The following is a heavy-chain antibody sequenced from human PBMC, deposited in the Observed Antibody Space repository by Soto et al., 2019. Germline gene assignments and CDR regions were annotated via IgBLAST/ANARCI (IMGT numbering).Heavy chain of an antibody. CDR3: TSTVYDILTGYEVSGMDV. D-gene: IGHD3-9*01. CDR1: GFTFSNAW. CDR2: IKSKTDGGTT. V-gene: IGHV3-15*01. Sequence: GGSLRLSCAASGFTFSNAWMSWVRQAPGKGLEWVGRIKSKTDGGTTDYAAPVKGRFTISRDDSKNTLYLQMNSLKTEDTAVYYCTSTVYDILTGYEVSGMDVWGKGTTVTVSS. J-gene: IGHJ6*04.